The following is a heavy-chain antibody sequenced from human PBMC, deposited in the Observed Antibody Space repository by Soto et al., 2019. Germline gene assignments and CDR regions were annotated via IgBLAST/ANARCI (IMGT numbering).Heavy chain of an antibody. J-gene: IGHJ1*01. CDR1: GFTFSSYG. V-gene: IGHV3-33*01. CDR3: ASCSGGSCYEYFQH. D-gene: IGHD2-15*01. Sequence: GGSLRLSCAASGFTFSSYGMHWVRQAPGKGLEWVAVIWYDGSNKYYADSVKGRFTISRDNSKNTLYLQMNSLRAEDTAVYYCASCSGGSCYEYFQHWGQGTLVTVSS. CDR2: IWYDGSNK.